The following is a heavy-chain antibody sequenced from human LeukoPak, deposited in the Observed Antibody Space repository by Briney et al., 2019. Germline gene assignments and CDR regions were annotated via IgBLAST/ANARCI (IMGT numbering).Heavy chain of an antibody. CDR3: ARDLSGEIAVAGTAETDY. Sequence: ASVKVSCKASGYTFTSYGISWVRQAPGQGLEWMGWISAYDGNTNYAQKVQGRVTITTDTSTSTAYMELRSLRSDDTAVYYCARDLSGEIAVAGTAETDYWGQGTLVTVSS. CDR1: GYTFTSYG. V-gene: IGHV1-18*01. CDR2: ISAYDGNT. J-gene: IGHJ4*02. D-gene: IGHD6-19*01.